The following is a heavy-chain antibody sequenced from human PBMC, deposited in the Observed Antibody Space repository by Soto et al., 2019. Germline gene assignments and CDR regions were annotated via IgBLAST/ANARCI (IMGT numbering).Heavy chain of an antibody. Sequence: SETLSLTCTVSGGSVSSGSYYWSWIRQPPGKGLEWIGYIYYSGSTNYNPSLKSRVTISVDTSKNQFSLKLSSVTAADTAVYYCAIFDFWSGYSDYWGQGTLVTVSS. V-gene: IGHV4-61*01. CDR2: IYYSGST. CDR3: AIFDFWSGYSDY. CDR1: GGSVSSGSYY. J-gene: IGHJ4*02. D-gene: IGHD3-3*01.